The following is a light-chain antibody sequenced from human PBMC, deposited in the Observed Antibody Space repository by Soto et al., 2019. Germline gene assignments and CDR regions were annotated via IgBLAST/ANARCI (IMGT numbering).Light chain of an antibody. Sequence: DIQITQSPSSLSASVGDTVTVTGRASQSIALSVNWYQQKPGKAPKLLIYVAFTLESGVPSRFSGSGSGTEFTLTIRSLQPEDFATYYCQQSFRSPITFGQGTRLEIK. CDR3: QQSFRSPIT. CDR2: VAF. V-gene: IGKV1-39*01. J-gene: IGKJ5*01. CDR1: QSIALS.